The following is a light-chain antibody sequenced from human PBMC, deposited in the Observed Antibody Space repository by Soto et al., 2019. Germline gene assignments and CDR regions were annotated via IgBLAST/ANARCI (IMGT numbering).Light chain of an antibody. CDR3: QQYNNWPWT. J-gene: IGKJ1*01. Sequence: EIVMTQSPATLSVSPGGRATLSCRASQSISDTLAWYQQKPGQAPRLLIYGASRRATGFPGRFSGSGSGTDFTLTISSLQSEDLAVYYCQQYNNWPWTFGQGTKVEIK. CDR2: GAS. CDR1: QSISDT. V-gene: IGKV3-15*01.